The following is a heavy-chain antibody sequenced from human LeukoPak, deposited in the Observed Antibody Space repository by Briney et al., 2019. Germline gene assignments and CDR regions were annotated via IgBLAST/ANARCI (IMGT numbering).Heavy chain of an antibody. V-gene: IGHV3-64*01. CDR3: VKGGWVHILDH. CDR1: GFTFNSYA. Sequence: PGGSLRLSCAASGFTFNSYAMHWVRQAPGKGLEYVSGISSNGGGKYYANSVKGRFTISRDNSKNTLYLQMGSLRAEDTAVYYCVKGGWVHILDHWGQGALVTVSP. D-gene: IGHD2-21*01. CDR2: ISSNGGGK. J-gene: IGHJ4*02.